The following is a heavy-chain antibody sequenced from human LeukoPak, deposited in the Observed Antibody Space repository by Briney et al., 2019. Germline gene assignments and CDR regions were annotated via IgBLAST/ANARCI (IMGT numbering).Heavy chain of an antibody. CDR1: GFTFSSYA. J-gene: IGHJ4*02. V-gene: IGHV3-23*01. Sequence: GGSLRLSCAASGFTFSSYAMSWVRQAPGKGLEWVSAISGSGGSTYYVDSVKGRFTISRDNSKNTLYLQMNSLRAEDTAVYYCAKDPEAGLRYFDWLSYTGVDYWGQGTLVTVSS. CDR3: AKDPEAGLRYFDWLSYTGVDY. CDR2: ISGSGGST. D-gene: IGHD3-9*01.